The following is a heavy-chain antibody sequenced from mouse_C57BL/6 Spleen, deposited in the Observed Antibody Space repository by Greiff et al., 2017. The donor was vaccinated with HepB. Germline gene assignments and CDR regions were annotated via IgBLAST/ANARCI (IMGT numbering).Heavy chain of an antibody. CDR3: TTWLWLLRPSFAY. V-gene: IGHV14-4*01. D-gene: IGHD2-3*01. J-gene: IGHJ3*01. Sequence: VQLQQSGAELVRPGASVKLSCTASGFNIKDDYMHWVKQRPEQGLEWIGWIDPENGDTEYASKFQGKATITADTSSNTAYLQLSSLTSEDTAVYYCTTWLWLLRPSFAYWGQGTLVTVSA. CDR2: IDPENGDT. CDR1: GFNIKDDY.